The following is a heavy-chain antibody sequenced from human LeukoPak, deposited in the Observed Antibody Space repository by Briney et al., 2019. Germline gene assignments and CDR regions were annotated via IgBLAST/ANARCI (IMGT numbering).Heavy chain of an antibody. CDR1: GFTFRSYA. Sequence: GGSLRLSCAASGFTFRSYAMSWVRQAPGKGPEWVSTISGSGGSTYYADSVKGRFTISRDNSKNTLYLQMNSLRAEDTAVYYCAREGSGYYYVDWGQGTLVTVSS. CDR2: ISGSGGST. J-gene: IGHJ4*02. D-gene: IGHD3-22*01. CDR3: AREGSGYYYVD. V-gene: IGHV3-23*01.